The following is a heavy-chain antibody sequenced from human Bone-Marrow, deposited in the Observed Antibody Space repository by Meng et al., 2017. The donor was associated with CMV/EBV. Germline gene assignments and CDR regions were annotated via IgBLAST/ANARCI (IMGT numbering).Heavy chain of an antibody. Sequence: GESLKISCAASGFTVSSNYMSWVRQAPGKGLEWVSSISSSSSYIYYADSVKGRFTISRDNAKNSLYLQMNSLRAEDTAVYYCAREGYCSSTSCLNWFDPCGQGTLVTASS. CDR2: ISSSSSYI. D-gene: IGHD2-2*01. CDR3: AREGYCSSTSCLNWFDP. V-gene: IGHV3-21*01. J-gene: IGHJ5*02. CDR1: GFTVSSNY.